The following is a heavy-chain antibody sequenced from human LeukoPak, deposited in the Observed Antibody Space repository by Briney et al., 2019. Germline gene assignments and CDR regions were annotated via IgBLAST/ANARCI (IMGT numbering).Heavy chain of an antibody. J-gene: IGHJ4*02. CDR1: GRSITSDTYC. D-gene: IGHD3-3*01. Sequence: PSETLSLTCAVSGRSITSDTYCWSWIRQPPGKGLEWIGYILHSGSTYYNPSLKSRVTISIDTSKSQFSLKLSSVTAADTAVYYCAKTRDFWSGYFDYWGQGTLVTVSS. V-gene: IGHV4-30-2*01. CDR2: ILHSGST. CDR3: AKTRDFWSGYFDY.